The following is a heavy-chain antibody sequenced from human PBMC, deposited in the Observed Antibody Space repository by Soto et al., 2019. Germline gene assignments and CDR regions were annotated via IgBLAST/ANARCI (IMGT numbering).Heavy chain of an antibody. V-gene: IGHV1-69*01. CDR1: GGTFSSYA. D-gene: IGHD5-12*01. CDR2: IIPIFGTA. Sequence: QVQLVQSGAEVKKPGSSVKVSCKASGGTFSSYAISWVRQAPGQGLEWMGGIIPIFGTANYAQKFQGRVTITADESTSTAYVELSSLRSEDTAVYYCARTLVGSSGYPSGGMDVWGQGTTVTVSS. CDR3: ARTLVGSSGYPSGGMDV. J-gene: IGHJ6*02.